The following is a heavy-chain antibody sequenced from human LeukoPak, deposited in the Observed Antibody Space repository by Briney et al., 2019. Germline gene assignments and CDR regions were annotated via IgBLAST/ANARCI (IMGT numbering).Heavy chain of an antibody. V-gene: IGHV2-70*01. D-gene: IGHD6-19*01. J-gene: IGHJ6*04. CDR2: IDWDDDK. CDR1: GFSLSPSGMC. CDR3: ARIRGAVAAHDADYYYYYGMDV. Sequence: SGPTLVNPTQTLTLTCTFSGFSLSPSGMCVSWIRQPPGKALEWLALIDWDDDKYYSTSLKTRLTISKDTSKNQVVLTMTNMDPVDTATYYCARIRGAVAAHDADYYYYYGMDVWGKGTTVTVSS.